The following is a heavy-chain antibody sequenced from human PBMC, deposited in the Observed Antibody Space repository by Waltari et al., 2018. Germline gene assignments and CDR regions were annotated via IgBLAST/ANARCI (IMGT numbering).Heavy chain of an antibody. D-gene: IGHD3-22*01. J-gene: IGHJ4*02. V-gene: IGHV4-34*01. CDR3: ARGRGSGYYDSSGYPLYGVYYFDS. CDR1: GGSFRGYF. CDR2: ITQSGIT. Sequence: QVQLQQWGAGLLKPSETLSLTCAVYGGSFRGYFGTGTRQPPGKGLEWSGEITQSGITNSNPSLKSRVTMSLETAKNQFSLKLSSVTAADTAVYYCARGRGSGYYDSSGYPLYGVYYFDSWGPGTLVTVSS.